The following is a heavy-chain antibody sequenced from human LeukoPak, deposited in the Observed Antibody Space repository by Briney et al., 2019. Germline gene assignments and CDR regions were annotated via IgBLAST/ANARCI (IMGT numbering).Heavy chain of an antibody. D-gene: IGHD2-2*01. V-gene: IGHV3-23*01. J-gene: IGHJ4*02. CDR1: GFTFSSYA. Sequence: HAGGSLRLSCAASGFTFSSYAMSWVRQAPGKGLEWVSAISGSGGSTYYADSVKGRFTISRDNSKNTLYLQMNSLRAEDTAVYYCAKRRDTVVVPAAIDYWGQGTLVTVSS. CDR2: ISGSGGST. CDR3: AKRRDTVVVPAAIDY.